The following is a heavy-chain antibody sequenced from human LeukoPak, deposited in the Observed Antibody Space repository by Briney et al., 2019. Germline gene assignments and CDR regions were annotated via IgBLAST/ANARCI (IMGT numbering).Heavy chain of an antibody. CDR2: IYYSGST. CDR1: GGSISSYY. J-gene: IGHJ4*02. CDR3: ARETMGNFFNY. D-gene: IGHD3-10*01. Sequence: SETLSLTCTVSGGSISSYYWSWIRQPPGKGLEWIGYIYYSGSTNYNPSLKSRVTISVDTSKNQFSLKLSSVTAADTAVYYCARETMGNFFNYWGQGTLVTVSS. V-gene: IGHV4-59*01.